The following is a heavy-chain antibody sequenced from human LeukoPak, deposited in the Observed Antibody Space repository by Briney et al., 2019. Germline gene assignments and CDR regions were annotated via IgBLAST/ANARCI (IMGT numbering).Heavy chain of an antibody. V-gene: IGHV4-59*01. J-gene: IGHJ4*02. Sequence: SETLSLTCTVSGGSITSYYWSWIRQPPGKGLEWIGYIYYSGSDNYNPSLKSRVIISVDTSKNQFSLKLSSVTAADTAVYFCARDLDFYLDYWGQGTLVTVSS. CDR2: IYYSGSD. CDR3: ARDLDFYLDY. CDR1: GGSITSYY. D-gene: IGHD2/OR15-2a*01.